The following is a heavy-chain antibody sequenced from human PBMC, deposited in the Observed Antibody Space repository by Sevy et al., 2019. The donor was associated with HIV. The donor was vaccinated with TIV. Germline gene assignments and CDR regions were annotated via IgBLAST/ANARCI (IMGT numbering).Heavy chain of an antibody. CDR3: TGGVRGRSTGSSGWHDFFDY. D-gene: IGHD6-19*01. CDR1: GFSFSTAA. CDR2: ISTDGNIK. V-gene: IGHV3-30-3*01. Sequence: GGSLRLSCVASGFSFSTAAMDWVRQAPGEGLEWVAVISTDGNIKYYSDSVKGRFTISRDNSRNTMSLQMNSLRPGDTAVYYCTGGVRGRSTGSSGWHDFFDYWGQGTLVTVSS. J-gene: IGHJ4*02.